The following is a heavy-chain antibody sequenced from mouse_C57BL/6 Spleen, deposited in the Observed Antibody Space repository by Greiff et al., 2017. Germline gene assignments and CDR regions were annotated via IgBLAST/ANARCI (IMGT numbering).Heavy chain of an antibody. Sequence: QVQLQQSGAELVRPGASVTLSCKASGYTFTDYEMHWVKQTPVHGLEWIGAIDPETGGTAYNQKFKGKAILTADKSSSTAYMELLSLTSEDSAVYYCTRTTVVAFYAMDYWGQGTSVTVSS. CDR1: GYTFTDYE. CDR2: IDPETGGT. CDR3: TRTTVVAFYAMDY. D-gene: IGHD1-1*01. V-gene: IGHV1-15*01. J-gene: IGHJ4*01.